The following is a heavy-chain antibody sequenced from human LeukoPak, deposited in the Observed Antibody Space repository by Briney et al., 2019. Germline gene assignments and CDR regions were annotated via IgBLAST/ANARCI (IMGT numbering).Heavy chain of an antibody. D-gene: IGHD3-10*01. V-gene: IGHV4-39*07. J-gene: IGHJ3*02. CDR2: IYYSGGT. CDR1: GGSISSSSYY. CDR3: ARDPGYYGSGTRGAFDI. Sequence: SETLSLTCTVSGGSISSSSYYWGWIRQPPGKGLEWIGSIYYSGGTNYNPSLKSRVTMSVDTSKNQFSLKLTSVTAADTAVYYCARDPGYYGSGTRGAFDIWGQGTMVTVSS.